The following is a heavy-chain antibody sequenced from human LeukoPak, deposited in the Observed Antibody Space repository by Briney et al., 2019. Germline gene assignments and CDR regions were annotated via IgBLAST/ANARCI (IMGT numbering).Heavy chain of an antibody. D-gene: IGHD3-22*01. J-gene: IGHJ3*02. Sequence: PGGSLRLSCATSGFTFTSSWMSWVRQAPGKGLEWVANIKQDGSEKYYVDSVKGRFTISRDNAKNSLYLQMNSLRAEDTAVYYCASTPSTLVAVVKKPLDSFDMWGHGTMVTVSS. CDR3: ASTPSTLVAVVKKPLDSFDM. CDR2: IKQDGSEK. CDR1: GFTFTSSW. V-gene: IGHV3-7*01.